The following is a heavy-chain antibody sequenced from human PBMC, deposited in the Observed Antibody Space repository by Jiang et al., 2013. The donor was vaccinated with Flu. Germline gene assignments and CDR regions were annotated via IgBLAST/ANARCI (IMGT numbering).Heavy chain of an antibody. J-gene: IGHJ2*01. V-gene: IGHV1-46*01. CDR3: ARGRRNIVVVTATRYFDL. CDR2: INPSGGST. Sequence: GQGLEWMGIINPSGGSTSYAQKFQGRVTMTRDTSTSTVYMELSSLRSEDTAVYYCARGRRNIVVVTATRYFDLWGRGTLVTVSS. D-gene: IGHD2-21*02.